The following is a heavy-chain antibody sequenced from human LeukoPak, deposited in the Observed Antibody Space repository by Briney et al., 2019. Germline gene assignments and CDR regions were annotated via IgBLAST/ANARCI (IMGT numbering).Heavy chain of an antibody. CDR1: GFTFSSYA. CDR3: AKDLLRQPSAFDI. Sequence: PGGSLRLSCAASGFTFSSYAMGWVRQAPGKGLEWVSAISGSGGSTYYADSVKGRFTISRDNSKNTLYLQMNSLRAEDTAVYYCAKDLLRQPSAFDIWGQGTMVTVSS. D-gene: IGHD2/OR15-2a*01. CDR2: ISGSGGST. J-gene: IGHJ3*02. V-gene: IGHV3-23*01.